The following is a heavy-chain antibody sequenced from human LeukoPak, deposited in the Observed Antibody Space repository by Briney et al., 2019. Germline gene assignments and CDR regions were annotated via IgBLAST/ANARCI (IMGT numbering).Heavy chain of an antibody. J-gene: IGHJ4*02. D-gene: IGHD2-2*01. V-gene: IGHV3-23*01. Sequence: GGSLRLSCAASGFTFSSYAMSWVRQAPGKGLEWVSAISGSGGSTYYPDSVKGRFTISRDNSKNTLYLQMNSLRAEDTAVYYCAKDIRYVVVPAATTDYWGQGTLVTVSS. CDR2: ISGSGGST. CDR3: AKDIRYVVVPAATTDY. CDR1: GFTFSSYA.